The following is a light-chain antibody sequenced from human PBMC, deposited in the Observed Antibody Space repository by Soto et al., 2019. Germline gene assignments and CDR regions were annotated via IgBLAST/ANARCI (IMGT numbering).Light chain of an antibody. V-gene: IGLV2-14*01. CDR3: SSYTTSAPYV. Sequence: QSVLTQPASVSGSPGQSITISCTGTSSDVGANIFVSWYQHHPGRAPKLIIYEVTIRPSGVSNRFSGPKSGNTASLTISGLQAEDEADYYCSSYTTSAPYVFGIGTKVTVL. CDR2: EVT. J-gene: IGLJ1*01. CDR1: SSDVGANIF.